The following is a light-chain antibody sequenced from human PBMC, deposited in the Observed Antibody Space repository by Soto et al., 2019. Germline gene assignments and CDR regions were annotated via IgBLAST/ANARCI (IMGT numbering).Light chain of an antibody. CDR3: HHYHTKSET. CDR2: DAS. V-gene: IGKV1-5*01. J-gene: IGKJ1*01. Sequence: DIQLTQSPSTLSASIGDTVTITCRASQGISGRLAWYQHKPGKAPKLLIYDASVLESGVPLRFSGFMSKTEYTLIITSLQPDDFGTYYCHHYHTKSETFGQGTKVESK. CDR1: QGISGR.